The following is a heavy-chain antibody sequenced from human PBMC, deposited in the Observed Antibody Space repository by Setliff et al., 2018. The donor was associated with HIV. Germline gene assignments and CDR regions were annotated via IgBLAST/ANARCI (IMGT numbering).Heavy chain of an antibody. V-gene: IGHV1-18*01. D-gene: IGHD2-21*01. J-gene: IGHJ5*02. CDR2: MSTYNGNT. CDR3: ARGGPARVALLYWFDP. CDR1: GYTFTSYD. Sequence: ASVKVSCKTSGYTFTSYDISWVRQAPGQGLEWMGWMSTYNGNTNYAQKFQGSVTMTTDTSTSTVYMELRNLRSDDTAVYFCARGGPARVALLYWFDPWGQGTLVTVSS.